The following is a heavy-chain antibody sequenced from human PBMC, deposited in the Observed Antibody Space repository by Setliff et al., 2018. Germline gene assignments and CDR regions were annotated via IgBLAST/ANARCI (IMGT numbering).Heavy chain of an antibody. V-gene: IGHV7-4-1*02. CDR1: GYTFSRSA. D-gene: IGHD5-12*01. J-gene: IGHJ4*02. Sequence: ASVKVSCKASGYTFSRSAMTWVRQAPGQGLEWMGWINTNTGNPTYAQGFTGRFVLSLDISVSTAYLQISSLKAEDTAVYYCARVFRRGYDYWGQGTLVTVSS. CDR2: INTNTGNP. CDR3: ARVFRRGYDY.